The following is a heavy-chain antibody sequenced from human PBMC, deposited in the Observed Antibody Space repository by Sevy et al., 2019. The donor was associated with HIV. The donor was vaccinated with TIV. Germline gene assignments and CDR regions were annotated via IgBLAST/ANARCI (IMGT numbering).Heavy chain of an antibody. J-gene: IGHJ4*02. V-gene: IGHV3-11*01. Sequence: GGSLRLSCAASGFTFSDYYMTWIRQAPGKGLEWVAYITSSGDTIYYADSVKGRFTISRDNDKNSLYLQMNNLRAEDTAVYYCAREYDYSHYAYDYWGQGTLVTVSS. CDR1: GFTFSDYY. CDR3: AREYDYSHYAYDY. D-gene: IGHD4-4*01. CDR2: ITSSGDTI.